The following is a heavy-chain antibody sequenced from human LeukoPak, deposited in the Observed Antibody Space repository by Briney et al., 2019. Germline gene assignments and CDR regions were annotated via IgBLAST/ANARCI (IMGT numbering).Heavy chain of an antibody. CDR3: ATSSQADYDILTGYYSFDY. CDR1: GSXSGYY. D-gene: IGHD3-9*01. CDR2: IXHSGST. J-gene: IGHJ4*02. V-gene: IGHV4-34*01. Sequence: GSXSGYYWRXVRQTPGKXLEWLXXIXHSGSTNYNPSLRSRVTISVDTSKNQFSLKLSSVTAADTAVYYCATSSQADYDILTGYYSFDYWGQGTLVTVSS.